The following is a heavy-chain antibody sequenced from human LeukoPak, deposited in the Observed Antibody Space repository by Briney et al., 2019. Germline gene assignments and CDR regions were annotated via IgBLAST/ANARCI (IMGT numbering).Heavy chain of an antibody. J-gene: IGHJ4*02. Sequence: GGSLRLSCAASGFTFSSYAMSWVRQAPGKGLEWVSAISGSGGSTYYADSVKGRFTISRDNSKNTLYLQMNSLRAEDTAVYYCAKTPLYSGSYYSLDYWGQGTLVTVSS. V-gene: IGHV3-23*01. CDR1: GFTFSSYA. CDR2: ISGSGGST. CDR3: AKTPLYSGSYYSLDY. D-gene: IGHD1-26*01.